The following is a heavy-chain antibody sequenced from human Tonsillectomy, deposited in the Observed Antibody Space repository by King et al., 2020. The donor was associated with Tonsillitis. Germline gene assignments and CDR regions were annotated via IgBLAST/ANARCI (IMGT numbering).Heavy chain of an antibody. Sequence: VQLVESGGGLVQPGGSLRLSCAASGFTFSSDAMSWVRQAPGKGLEWVSAISGSGGSTYYADSVKGRFTISRDNSKNTLYLQMNSLRAEDTAVYYCAKDGGGYYDSSGYFDYWGKGTLVTVSS. V-gene: IGHV3-23*04. CDR1: GFTFSSDA. CDR3: AKDGGGYYDSSGYFDY. CDR2: ISGSGGST. D-gene: IGHD3-22*01. J-gene: IGHJ4*02.